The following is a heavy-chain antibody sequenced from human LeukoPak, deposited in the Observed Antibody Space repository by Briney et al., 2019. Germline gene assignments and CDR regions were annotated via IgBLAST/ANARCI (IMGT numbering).Heavy chain of an antibody. Sequence: ASVKVSCKASGYTFTGYYMHWVRQAPGQGLEWMGWINPNSGGTNYAQKFQGRVTMTRDTSISTAYMELSRLRSDDTAVYYCARASHSGRAGFDAFDIWGQGTMVTVSS. CDR3: ARASHSGRAGFDAFDI. D-gene: IGHD1-26*01. J-gene: IGHJ3*02. CDR1: GYTFTGYY. CDR2: INPNSGGT. V-gene: IGHV1-2*02.